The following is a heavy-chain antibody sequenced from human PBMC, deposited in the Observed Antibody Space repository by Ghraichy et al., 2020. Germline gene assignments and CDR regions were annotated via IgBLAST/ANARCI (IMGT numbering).Heavy chain of an antibody. V-gene: IGHV3-11*01. CDR2: ISSSGSTI. D-gene: IGHD2-8*01. CDR3: ARVPWAINRMLYYYYMDV. Sequence: GGSLRLSCAASGFTFSDYYMSWIRQAPGKGLEWVSYISSSGSTIYYADSVKGRFTISRDNAKNSLYLQMNSLRAEDTAVYYCARVPWAINRMLYYYYMDVWGKGTTVTVSS. J-gene: IGHJ6*03. CDR1: GFTFSDYY.